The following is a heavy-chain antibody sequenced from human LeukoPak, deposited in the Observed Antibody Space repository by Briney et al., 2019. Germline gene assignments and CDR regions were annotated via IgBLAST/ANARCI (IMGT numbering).Heavy chain of an antibody. Sequence: GGSLRLSCAASGFTFSSFAMSWVRQAPGKGLEWVSGISGRGASTYYADSVKGRFTISRDNSKNTLYLQMNSLRAEDTAVYYCAKSLPSGNSDYWGQGTLVTVSS. CDR3: AKSLPSGNSDY. D-gene: IGHD2-15*01. CDR2: ISGRGAST. J-gene: IGHJ4*02. CDR1: GFTFSSFA. V-gene: IGHV3-23*01.